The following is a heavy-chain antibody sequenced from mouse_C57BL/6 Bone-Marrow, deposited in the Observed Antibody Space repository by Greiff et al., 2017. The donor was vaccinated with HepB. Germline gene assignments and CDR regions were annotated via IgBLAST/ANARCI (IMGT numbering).Heavy chain of an antibody. Sequence: EVQLQESGPGLVKPSQSLSLTCSVTGYSITSGYYWNWIRQFPGNKLEWMGYISYDGSNNYNPSLKNRISITRDTSKNQFFLKLNSVTTEDTATYYCARAKDNHMDYWGQGTSVTVSS. CDR1: GYSITSGYY. J-gene: IGHJ4*01. D-gene: IGHD6-1*01. CDR3: ARAKDNHMDY. CDR2: ISYDGSN. V-gene: IGHV3-6*01.